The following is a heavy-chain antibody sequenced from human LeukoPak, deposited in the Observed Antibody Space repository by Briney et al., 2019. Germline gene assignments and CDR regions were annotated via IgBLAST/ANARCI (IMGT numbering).Heavy chain of an antibody. D-gene: IGHD6-6*01. Sequence: ASVKVSCKASGYTFTSYDINWVRQAPGQGLEWMGWMNPNSGNTGYAQKFQGRVTMTRNTSISTAYMELSSLRSEDTAVYYCARKHGPSIAARPRRKPYGMDVWGQGTTVTVSS. CDR1: GYTFTSYD. J-gene: IGHJ6*02. V-gene: IGHV1-8*01. CDR3: ARKHGPSIAARPRRKPYGMDV. CDR2: MNPNSGNT.